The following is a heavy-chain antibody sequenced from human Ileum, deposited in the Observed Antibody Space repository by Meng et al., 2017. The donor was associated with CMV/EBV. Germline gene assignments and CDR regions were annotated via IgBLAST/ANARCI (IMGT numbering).Heavy chain of an antibody. V-gene: IGHV2-5*02. J-gene: IGHJ4*02. D-gene: IGHD1-1*01. Sequence: TLKQSGPTLVNPTQDRTLTCSCSGFSLTRSGMGVRWIRQPPGKALEWRALIYWDDDKRYSPSLNNRLTITKDASKNQVVLSMTSMGPVDTATYYCAQTGPVRDYFQSWGQGTLVTVSS. CDR1: GFSLTRSGMG. CDR3: AQTGPVRDYFQS. CDR2: IYWDDDK.